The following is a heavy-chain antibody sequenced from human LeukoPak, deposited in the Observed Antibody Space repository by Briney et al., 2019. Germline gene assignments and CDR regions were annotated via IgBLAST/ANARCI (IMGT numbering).Heavy chain of an antibody. V-gene: IGHV3-7*01. CDR1: GFIIISYR. CDR2: IKQDGSEK. D-gene: IGHD5-24*01. CDR3: ARVRDGYKPPKLSSYYYMDV. J-gene: IGHJ6*03. Sequence: GGSLRLSCAAAGFIIISYRMSWVRQAPGKGLERVANIKQDGSEKYYVDSVKGRFTISRDNAKNSLYLQMSSLRAEDTAVYYCARVRDGYKPPKLSSYYYMDVWGKGTTVTISS.